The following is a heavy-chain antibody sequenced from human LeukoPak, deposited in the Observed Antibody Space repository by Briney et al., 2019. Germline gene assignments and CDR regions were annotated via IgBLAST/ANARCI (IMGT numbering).Heavy chain of an antibody. J-gene: IGHJ4*02. V-gene: IGHV3-74*01. CDR2: INSGGSST. Sequence: GGSLRHSCAASGFTFSSYWMHWVRQAPAKGLVWVSRINSGGSSTSYADSVKGRFTISRDNAKNTLYLQMNSLRAEDTAVYYCARPYGSGSSFYFWGWGQGALVTVSS. CDR1: GFTFSSYW. CDR3: ARPYGSGSSFYFWG. D-gene: IGHD3-10*01.